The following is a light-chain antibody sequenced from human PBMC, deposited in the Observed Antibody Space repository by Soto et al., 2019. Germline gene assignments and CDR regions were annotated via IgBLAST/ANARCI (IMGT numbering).Light chain of an antibody. V-gene: IGKV1-33*01. CDR3: QQYDILPIT. J-gene: IGKJ5*01. CDR1: QDINIY. CDR2: DAS. Sequence: DVQVTQSPSSLFASVGDRGTITCQATQDINIYLNWYQQKPGKAPNLLIYDASNLEIGVPSRFSGSGSGTHFTFTISSLQTEDIGTYYCQQYDILPITFGRGTRLEIK.